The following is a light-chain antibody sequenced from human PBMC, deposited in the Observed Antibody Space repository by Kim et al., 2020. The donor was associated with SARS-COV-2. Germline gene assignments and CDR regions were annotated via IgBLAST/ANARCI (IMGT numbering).Light chain of an antibody. CDR1: SLRSYY. Sequence: SSELTQDPVVSVALGQTVRITCQGDSLRSYYATWYQQKPGQAPLLVIYGKNNRPLGIPDRFSGSSSGSTASLTITGAQAEDEADYYCNSRDNSDNHVLFGGGTQLTVL. CDR3: NSRDNSDNHVL. V-gene: IGLV3-19*01. J-gene: IGLJ2*01. CDR2: GKN.